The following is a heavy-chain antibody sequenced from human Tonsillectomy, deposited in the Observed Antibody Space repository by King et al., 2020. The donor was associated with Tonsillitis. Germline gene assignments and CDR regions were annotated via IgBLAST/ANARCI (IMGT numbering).Heavy chain of an antibody. Sequence: VQLVESGAEVKKPGESLRISFKGSGYSFSTYWISWVRQMPGKGLEWLGRIDPSDSYTNYSPSFQGHVTISADKSISTVHLQWSSLRASDTAMFYCARHVRSAGGPGWFDPWGQGTLVTVSS. CDR3: ARHVRSAGGPGWFDP. J-gene: IGHJ5*02. D-gene: IGHD6-13*01. CDR1: GYSFSTYW. CDR2: IDPSDSYT. V-gene: IGHV5-10-1*03.